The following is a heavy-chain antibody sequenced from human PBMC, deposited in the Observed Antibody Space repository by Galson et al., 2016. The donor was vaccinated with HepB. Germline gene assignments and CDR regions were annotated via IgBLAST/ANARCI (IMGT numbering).Heavy chain of an antibody. D-gene: IGHD3-10*01. CDR2: SDYRGSS. Sequence: SETLSLTCTVSGGSISNYYWSWIRQPPGKGLEWIGYSDYRGSSKYNPSLESRATISVDTSKNRFSLNLTSVTAADTAVYYCAREGHGSGSYPFDYWGQGTLVTVSS. CDR3: AREGHGSGSYPFDY. V-gene: IGHV4-59*01. CDR1: GGSISNYY. J-gene: IGHJ4*02.